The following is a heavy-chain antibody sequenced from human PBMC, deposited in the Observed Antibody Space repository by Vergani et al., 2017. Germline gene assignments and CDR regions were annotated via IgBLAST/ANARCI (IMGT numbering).Heavy chain of an antibody. Sequence: QVQLQESGPGLVKPSETLSLTCTVSGGSISSYYWSWIRQPPGKGLEWIGYIYYSGSTNYNPSLKSRVTISVDTSKNQFTLKLSSVTAADTAVYYCAKTAMTTVTTYFDYWGQGTLVTVSS. V-gene: IGHV4-59*12. CDR3: AKTAMTTVTTYFDY. D-gene: IGHD4-17*01. CDR1: GGSISSYY. J-gene: IGHJ4*02. CDR2: IYYSGST.